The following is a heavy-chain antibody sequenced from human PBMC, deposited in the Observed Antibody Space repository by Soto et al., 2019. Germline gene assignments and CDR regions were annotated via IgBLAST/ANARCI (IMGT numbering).Heavy chain of an antibody. J-gene: IGHJ4*02. CDR3: ARGQEVGAHFFDS. Sequence: PGGSLRLSCEASGFTFSGFDMHWVRQVTRKGLEWVSTIGTAGDTYYAVSVKGRFTISRDNAKNSLSLQMNSLRAGDTAVYFCARGQEVGAHFFDSWGQGTQVTVSS. V-gene: IGHV3-13*01. CDR1: GFTFSGFD. D-gene: IGHD2-15*01. CDR2: IGTAGDT.